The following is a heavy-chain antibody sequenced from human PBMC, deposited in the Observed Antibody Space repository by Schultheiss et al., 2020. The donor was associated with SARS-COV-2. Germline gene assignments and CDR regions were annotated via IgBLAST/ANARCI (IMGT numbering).Heavy chain of an antibody. J-gene: IGHJ4*02. CDR1: GYTFTGYY. V-gene: IGHV1-2*02. D-gene: IGHD6-19*01. CDR2: INPNSGGT. Sequence: GASLKISCKASGYTFTGYYMHWVRQAPGQGLEWMGWINPNSGGTNYAQKFQGRVTMTRDTSISTAYMELSRLRSDDTAVYYCARVGPIAVAAVEYWGQGPLVTVSS. CDR3: ARVGPIAVAAVEY.